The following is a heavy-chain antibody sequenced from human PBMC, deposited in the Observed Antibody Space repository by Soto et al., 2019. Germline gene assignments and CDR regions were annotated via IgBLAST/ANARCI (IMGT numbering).Heavy chain of an antibody. D-gene: IGHD3-10*01. CDR2: ISAYNGNT. Sequence: QVQLVQSGAVVKKPGASVKVSCKASGYTFTNYGISWVRQAPGQGLEWMGWISAYNGNTKYAQKLQGRVTMTTDTSTSTAYMELRSLRSDDTAVYYCARGVGSGSYYNQYNWFDPWGQGTLVTVSS. CDR1: GYTFTNYG. J-gene: IGHJ5*02. V-gene: IGHV1-18*01. CDR3: ARGVGSGSYYNQYNWFDP.